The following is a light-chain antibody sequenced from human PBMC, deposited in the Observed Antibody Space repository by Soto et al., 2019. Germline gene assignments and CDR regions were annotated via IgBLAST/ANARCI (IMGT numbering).Light chain of an antibody. Sequence: QSVLTQPASVSGSPGQSITISCTGTSSDVGGYNYVSWYQQHPGKAPTLMIYDVSTRPSGVSTRFSGSKSGNTASLPISGLQAEDEADYYCSSYTTSSTPSVFGIGTK. CDR1: SSDVGGYNY. CDR3: SSYTTSSTPSV. J-gene: IGLJ1*01. V-gene: IGLV2-14*01. CDR2: DVS.